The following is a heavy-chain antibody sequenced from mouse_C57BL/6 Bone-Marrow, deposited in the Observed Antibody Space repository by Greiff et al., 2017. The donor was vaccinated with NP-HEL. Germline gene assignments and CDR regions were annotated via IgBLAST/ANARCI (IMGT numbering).Heavy chain of an antibody. D-gene: IGHD5-5*01. J-gene: IGHJ1*03. CDR1: GYSITSDY. Sequence: VQLKESGPGLAKPSQTRSLTCSVTGYSITSDYWNWIRKFPGNKLGYMGYISYSGSTYYNPSLKSRISITRDTSKNQYYLQLNSVTTEDTATYYCAKAPLPLGYFDVWGTGTTVTVSS. CDR2: ISYSGST. CDR3: AKAPLPLGYFDV. V-gene: IGHV3-8*01.